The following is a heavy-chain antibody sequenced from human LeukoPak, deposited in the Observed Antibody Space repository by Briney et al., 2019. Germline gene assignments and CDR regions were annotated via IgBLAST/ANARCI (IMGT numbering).Heavy chain of an antibody. CDR2: IYSGGDT. CDR3: AREGGGDYGDYLRY. D-gene: IGHD4-17*01. V-gene: IGHV3-53*01. CDR1: GFTVSGNY. J-gene: IGHJ4*02. Sequence: GGSLRLSCAASGFTVSGNYMSWVRQAPGQGLEWVSVIYSGGDTYSADSAKGRFTISRDNSKNTVYLQMNSLRAEDTAVYYCAREGGGDYGDYLRYWGQGTLVTVSS.